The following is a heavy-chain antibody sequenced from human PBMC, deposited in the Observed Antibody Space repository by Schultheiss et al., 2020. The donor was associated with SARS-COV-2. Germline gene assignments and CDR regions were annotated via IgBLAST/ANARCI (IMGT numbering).Heavy chain of an antibody. D-gene: IGHD2-2*01. CDR1: GFTFTNYA. CDR2: ISYDGSKE. V-gene: IGHV3-30*03. Sequence: GGSLRLSCAASGFTFTNYAMSWVRQAPGKGLDWVAVISYDGSKEYYADSVKGRFTISRDNSKNTLYLQMNSLRAEDTAVYYCARDPSWGDVVVPAAMQGMDVWGQGTTVTVSS. J-gene: IGHJ6*02. CDR3: ARDPSWGDVVVPAAMQGMDV.